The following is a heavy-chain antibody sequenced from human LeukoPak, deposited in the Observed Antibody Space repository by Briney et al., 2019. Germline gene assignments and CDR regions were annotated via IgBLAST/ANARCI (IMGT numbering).Heavy chain of an antibody. CDR2: ISGSGGST. Sequence: GGSLRLSCAASGFTFSSYAMSWVRQAPGKGLEWVSAISGSGGSTYYADSVKGRFTISRDNSKNTLYLQMNSLRAEDTAVYYCAIQRGGGYSGYDLFDPWGQGTLVTVSS. CDR1: GFTFSSYA. D-gene: IGHD5-12*01. CDR3: AIQRGGGYSGYDLFDP. J-gene: IGHJ5*02. V-gene: IGHV3-23*01.